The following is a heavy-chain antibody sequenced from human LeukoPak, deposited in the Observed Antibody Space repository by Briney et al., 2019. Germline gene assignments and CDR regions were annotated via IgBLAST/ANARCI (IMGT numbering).Heavy chain of an antibody. D-gene: IGHD2-2*01. CDR2: ISWNSGSI. CDR1: GFTFDDYA. J-gene: IGHJ4*02. Sequence: PGGSLRLSCAASGFTFDDYAMHWVRQAPGQGLEWVSGISWNSGSIGYADSVKGRFTISRDNAKNSLYLQMNSLRAEDTALYYCEKGSCSRTSCDVECGYWGQGTLVTVSS. V-gene: IGHV3-9*01. CDR3: EKGSCSRTSCDVECGY.